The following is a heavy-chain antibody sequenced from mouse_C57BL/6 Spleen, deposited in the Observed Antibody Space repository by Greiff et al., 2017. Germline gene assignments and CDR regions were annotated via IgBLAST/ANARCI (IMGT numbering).Heavy chain of an antibody. V-gene: IGHV1-81*01. Sequence: VQLQQSGAELARPGASVKLSCKASGYTFTSYGLSWVKQRTGQGLEWIGEIYPRSGNTYYNEKFKGKATLTADKSSSTAYMELRSLTSEDSAVYFCARTGGNYEWYYFDYWGQGTTLTVSS. CDR1: GYTFTSYG. CDR2: IYPRSGNT. CDR3: ARTGGNYEWYYFDY. J-gene: IGHJ2*01. D-gene: IGHD2-1*01.